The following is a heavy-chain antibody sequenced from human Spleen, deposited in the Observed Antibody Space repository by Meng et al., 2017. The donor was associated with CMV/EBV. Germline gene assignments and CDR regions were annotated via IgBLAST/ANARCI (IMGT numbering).Heavy chain of an antibody. V-gene: IGHV5-51*01. J-gene: IGHJ5*02. D-gene: IGHD3-9*01. CDR2: IFPRDSDT. CDR3: ARRPGYSGNWFDP. Sequence: GESLKISCKGSGYSFTSYWIGWVRQMPGKGLQWMGIIFPRDSDTRYSPSFQGQVTISADKSITTAYLQWSSLKASDTAMYYCARRPGYSGNWFDPWGQGTLVTVSS. CDR1: GYSFTSYW.